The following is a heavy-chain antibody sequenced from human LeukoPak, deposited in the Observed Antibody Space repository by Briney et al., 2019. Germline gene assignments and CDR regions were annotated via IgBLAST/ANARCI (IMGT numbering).Heavy chain of an antibody. CDR1: GFTFSSYA. CDR3: AKDRILGIDPRLDY. J-gene: IGHJ4*02. D-gene: IGHD7-27*01. CDR2: ISYDGSNK. V-gene: IGHV3-30-3*01. Sequence: GGSLRLSCAASGFTFSSYAMHWVRQAPGKGLEWVAVISYDGSNKYYADSVKGRFTISRDNSKNTLYLQMNSLRAEDTAVYYCAKDRILGIDPRLDYWGQGTLVTVSS.